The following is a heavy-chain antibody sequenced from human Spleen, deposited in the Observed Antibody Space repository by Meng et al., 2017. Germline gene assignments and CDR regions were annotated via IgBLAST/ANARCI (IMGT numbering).Heavy chain of an antibody. V-gene: IGHV3-74*01. CDR1: GLIFGNYW. J-gene: IGHJ4*02. Sequence: EVQLVESGGGLVQPGGSLRLSCAASGLIFGNYWMHWVRQGPGKGLVWVSHINRDGSTTGYGDSVKGRFTISRDNAKNTLYMQMNNLRVEDTAVYYCAMNTGSYDYWGRGTLVTVSS. D-gene: IGHD1-1*01. CDR3: AMNTGSYDY. CDR2: INRDGSTT.